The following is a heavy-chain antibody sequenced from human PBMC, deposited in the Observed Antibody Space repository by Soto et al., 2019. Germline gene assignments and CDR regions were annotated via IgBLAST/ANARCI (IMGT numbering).Heavy chain of an antibody. J-gene: IGHJ4*02. CDR1: GDSISRSGSY. V-gene: IGHV4-39*01. Sequence: AETLSLTCIVSGDSISRSGSYWAWIRHAPGKGLEWIGTVYHSGRTYINPSLRSRVTISVDTAKKYFSLKVTSVTAADTAVYHCARHGVPGYCSGGSCYLDSWGQGTLVTVSS. CDR3: ARHGVPGYCSGGSCYLDS. D-gene: IGHD2-15*01. CDR2: VYHSGRT.